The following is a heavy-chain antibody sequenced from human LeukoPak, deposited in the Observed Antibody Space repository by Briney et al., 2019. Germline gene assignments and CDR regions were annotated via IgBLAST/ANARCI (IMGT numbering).Heavy chain of an antibody. CDR1: GFTVSSNY. V-gene: IGHV3-66*02. D-gene: IGHD3-22*01. J-gene: IGHJ4*02. CDR3: ARAVTDYYDSSGYYPFGY. Sequence: GGSLRLSCAASGFTVSSNYMSWVRQAPGKGLEWVSVIYSGGSTYYADSAKGRFTISRDNSKNTLYLQMNSLRAEDTAVYYCARAVTDYYDSSGYYPFGYWGQGTLVTVSS. CDR2: IYSGGST.